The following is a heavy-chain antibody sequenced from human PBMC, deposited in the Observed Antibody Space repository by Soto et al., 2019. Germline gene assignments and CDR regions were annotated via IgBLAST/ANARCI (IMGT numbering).Heavy chain of an antibody. D-gene: IGHD5-12*01. V-gene: IGHV1-46*01. CDR1: GYTFTSYY. J-gene: IGHJ4*02. Sequence: AASVKVSCKASGYTFTSYYMHWLRQAPGQGLEWMGIINPSGGSTSYAQKFQGRVTMTRDTSTSTVYMELSSLRSEDTAVYYCARAIEMATMAYYFDYWGQGTLVTVSS. CDR3: ARAIEMATMAYYFDY. CDR2: INPSGGST.